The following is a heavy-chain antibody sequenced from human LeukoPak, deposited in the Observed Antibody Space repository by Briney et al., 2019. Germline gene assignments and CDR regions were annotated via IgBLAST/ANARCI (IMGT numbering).Heavy chain of an antibody. CDR3: ARDSGYRGYDY. CDR1: GGTFSSYA. CDR2: ISAYNGNT. V-gene: IGHV1-18*01. J-gene: IGHJ4*02. D-gene: IGHD5-18*01. Sequence: ASVKVSCKASGGTFSSYAISWVRQAPGQGLEWMGWISAYNGNTNYAQKLQGRVTMTTDTSTSTAYMELRSLRSDDTAVYYCARDSGYRGYDYWGQGTLVTVSS.